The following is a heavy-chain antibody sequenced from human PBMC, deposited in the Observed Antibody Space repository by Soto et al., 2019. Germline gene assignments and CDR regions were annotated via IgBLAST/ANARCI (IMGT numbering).Heavy chain of an antibody. J-gene: IGHJ4*02. CDR2: IYSSGPT. CDR3: ASTYDTGSSGPFDS. Sequence: QVQLQESGPGLVKPSQTLSLTCTVSGDSISSGGYYWSWIRQHPGKGLGWIGYIYSSGPTYSNPSLERRVTISAGTSENQFSLQVTSVSVADTALYYCASTYDTGSSGPFDSWGQGTLVTVSS. CDR1: GDSISSGGYY. V-gene: IGHV4-31*03. D-gene: IGHD3-22*01.